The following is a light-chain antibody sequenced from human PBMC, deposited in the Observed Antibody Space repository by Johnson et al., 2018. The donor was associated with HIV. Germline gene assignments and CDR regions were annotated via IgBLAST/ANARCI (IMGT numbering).Light chain of an antibody. CDR2: DNN. J-gene: IGLJ1*01. CDR3: GTWDSSLSAPHYV. Sequence: QPVLTQPPSVSAAPGQKVTISCSGSSSNIGNNYLSWYQHLPGTAPRLLIYDNNKRPSGIPDRFSGSKSGTSATLGITGLQTGHEADYYCGTWDSSLSAPHYVFGTGTKVTVL. CDR1: SSNIGNNY. V-gene: IGLV1-51*01.